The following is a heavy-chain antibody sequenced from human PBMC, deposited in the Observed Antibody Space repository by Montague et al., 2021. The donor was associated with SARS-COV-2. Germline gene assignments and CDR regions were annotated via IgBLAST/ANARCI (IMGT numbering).Heavy chain of an antibody. CDR3: ARKGSGRSCLAY. Sequence: SETLSLTCSGLGAWNRGDDWKSRRRNPRGTGMSYVGVIYHKESTKYKPSLKSRVSMSVDKSWNQFPLRLTSVTAADTAIYYCARKGSGRSCLAYWGQGTLVTVSS. CDR2: IYHKEST. CDR1: GAWNRGDDW. V-gene: IGHV4-4*02. J-gene: IGHJ4*02. D-gene: IGHD1-26*01.